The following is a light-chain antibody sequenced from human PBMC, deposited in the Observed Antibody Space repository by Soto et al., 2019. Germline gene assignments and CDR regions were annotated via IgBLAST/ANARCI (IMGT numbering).Light chain of an antibody. J-gene: IGLJ3*02. CDR3: QYYDATNQV. CDR2: EDN. CDR1: SGSIASNY. V-gene: IGLV6-57*01. Sequence: NFMLTQPHSVSESPGKTVIISCTRSSGSIASNYVQWYQQRPGSSPTTVIYEDNQRPSGVPDRFSGSIDSSSNSASLTISVLETEDVAYYFCQYYDATNQVFGGGTKLTVL.